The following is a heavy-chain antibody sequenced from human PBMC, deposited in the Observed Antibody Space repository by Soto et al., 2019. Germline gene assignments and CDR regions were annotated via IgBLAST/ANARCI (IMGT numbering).Heavy chain of an antibody. CDR2: ISYRGDTE. V-gene: IGHV3-30-3*01. CDR1: GFDFSDYA. Sequence: PGGSLRLSCEASGFDFSDYAFHWVRQAPGEGLEWVAVISYRGDTEYYADSVRGRFTVSRDNSQNTIHLQMSSLRREDTALYHCARAAGLFDIHGLTGMDVWGQGTTVTVSS. D-gene: IGHD3-9*01. J-gene: IGHJ6*02. CDR3: ARAAGLFDIHGLTGMDV.